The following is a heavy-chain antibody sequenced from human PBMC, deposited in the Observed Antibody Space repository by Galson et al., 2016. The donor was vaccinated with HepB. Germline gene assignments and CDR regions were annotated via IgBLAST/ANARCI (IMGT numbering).Heavy chain of an antibody. CDR1: RLSLSSHA. Sequence: STRPPCPACRLSLSSHAMRCFRQAPGKGLEWVSAISASGGSTYYADVVKGRFTISRDNSKNTLYLQTNSLRAEDTAVYYCAKEGRDILTGYYNGDAFDIWGQGTMVTVAS. D-gene: IGHD3-9*01. J-gene: IGHJ3*02. CDR2: ISASGGST. V-gene: IGHV3-23*01. CDR3: AKEGRDILTGYYNGDAFDI.